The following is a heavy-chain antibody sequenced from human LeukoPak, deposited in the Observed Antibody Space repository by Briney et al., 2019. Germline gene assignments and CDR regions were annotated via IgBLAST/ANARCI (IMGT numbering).Heavy chain of an antibody. D-gene: IGHD6-13*01. CDR1: GGSISSGGYY. CDR3: ARTLAAAGTIDY. J-gene: IGHJ4*02. V-gene: IGHV4-61*08. Sequence: SETLSLTCTVSGGSISSGGYYWSWIRQHPGKGLEWIGYIYYSGSTNYNPSLKSRVTISVDTSKNQFSLKLSSVTAADTAVYYCARTLAAAGTIDYWGQGTLVTVS. CDR2: IYYSGST.